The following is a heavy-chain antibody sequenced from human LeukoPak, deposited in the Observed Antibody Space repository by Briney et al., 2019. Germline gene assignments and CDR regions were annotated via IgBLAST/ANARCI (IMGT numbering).Heavy chain of an antibody. CDR2: IYYSGST. D-gene: IGHD3-22*01. J-gene: IGHJ4*02. CDR1: GGSISSYH. Sequence: SETLSLTCTVSGGSISSYHWSWIRQPPGKGLEWIGYIYYSGSTNYNPSLKSRVTISVDTSKNQFSLKLSSVTAADTAVYYCARQTYYYDSSGYYEVGYFDYWGQGTLVTVSS. V-gene: IGHV4-59*08. CDR3: ARQTYYYDSSGYYEVGYFDY.